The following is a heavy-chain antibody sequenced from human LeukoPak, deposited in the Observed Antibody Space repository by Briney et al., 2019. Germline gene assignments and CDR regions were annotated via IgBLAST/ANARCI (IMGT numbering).Heavy chain of an antibody. CDR1: GVSVSDYY. V-gene: IGHV4-59*02. D-gene: IGHD3-9*01. CDR3: ARDQEYDILTGYRAFDI. J-gene: IGHJ3*02. Sequence: SETLALTCSVSGVSVSDYYWSWIRQPPGKGLEWIGYIHYGGSTNYSPSLKGRVSISADKSKNHFSLKLTSVTAADTAVYYCARDQEYDILTGYRAFDIWGQGTLVAVSS. CDR2: IHYGGST.